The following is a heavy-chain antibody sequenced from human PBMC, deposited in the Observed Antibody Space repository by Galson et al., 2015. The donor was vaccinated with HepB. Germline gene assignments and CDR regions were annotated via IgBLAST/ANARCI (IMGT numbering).Heavy chain of an antibody. Sequence: SVKVSCKASGGTFSSYAISWVRQAPGQGLEWMGGIIPIFGTANYAQKFQGRVTITADESTSTAYMELSSLRSEDTAVYYCASGKYSSSWTGDYYYGMDVWGQGTTVTVSS. V-gene: IGHV1-69*13. D-gene: IGHD6-13*01. J-gene: IGHJ6*02. CDR3: ASGKYSSSWTGDYYYGMDV. CDR1: GGTFSSYA. CDR2: IIPIFGTA.